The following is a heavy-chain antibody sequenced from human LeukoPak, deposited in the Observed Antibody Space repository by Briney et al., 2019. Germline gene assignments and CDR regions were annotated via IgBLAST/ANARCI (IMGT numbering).Heavy chain of an antibody. Sequence: PSETLSLTCAVSGGSISSYYWSWIRQPPGKGLEWIGFFYYSGSTNYNPSLKSRVTISVDTSKNRFSLKLSSVTAADTAVYYCARGPGGYSYGYYFDYWGQGTLVTVSS. CDR2: FYYSGST. CDR1: GGSISSYY. J-gene: IGHJ4*02. V-gene: IGHV4-59*01. CDR3: ARGPGGYSYGYYFDY. D-gene: IGHD5-18*01.